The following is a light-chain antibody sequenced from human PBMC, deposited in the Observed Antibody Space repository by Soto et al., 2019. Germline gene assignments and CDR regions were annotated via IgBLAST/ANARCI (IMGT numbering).Light chain of an antibody. CDR3: QQYNNWPPWT. V-gene: IGKV3-15*01. CDR1: QNLSRS. CDR2: GTS. Sequence: IVMTQSPVTLSVSPGERATLSCRASQNLSRSLAWYQQKPGQGPSLLIYGTSTRAGGVPARFSGGGSGTEFTLTITSLQSEDFAVYYCQQYNNWPPWTFGQGTKVDIK. J-gene: IGKJ1*01.